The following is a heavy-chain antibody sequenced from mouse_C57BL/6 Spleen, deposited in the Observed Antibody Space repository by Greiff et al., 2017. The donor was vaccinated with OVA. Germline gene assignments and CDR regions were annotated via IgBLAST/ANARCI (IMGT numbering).Heavy chain of an antibody. J-gene: IGHJ4*01. CDR1: FFSLLPSCMG. CDR3: ARSLLAMDY. CDR2: IYWDDDK. V-gene: IGHV8-12*01. Sequence: QVQLKESGPGILQSSQTLSLTFSFSFFSLLPSCMGLIWIRQPSGKGLEWLAHIYWDDDKRYNPSLKSRLTISKDTSRNQVFLKITSGDTADTATYYCARSLLAMDYWGQGTSVTVSS.